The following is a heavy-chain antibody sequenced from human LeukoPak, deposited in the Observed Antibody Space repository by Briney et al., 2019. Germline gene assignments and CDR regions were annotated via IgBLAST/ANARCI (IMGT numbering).Heavy chain of an antibody. CDR1: GYTFTGYY. D-gene: IGHD5-12*01. Sequence: ASVKVSCKASGYTFTGYYMHWVRQAPGQGLEWMGWINPNSGGTNYAQKFQGRVTMTRDTSISTAYMELSRLRSDDTAVYYCARERGASRIVATIKVARNWFDPWGQGTLVTVSS. CDR2: INPNSGGT. CDR3: ARERGASRIVATIKVARNWFDP. J-gene: IGHJ5*02. V-gene: IGHV1-2*02.